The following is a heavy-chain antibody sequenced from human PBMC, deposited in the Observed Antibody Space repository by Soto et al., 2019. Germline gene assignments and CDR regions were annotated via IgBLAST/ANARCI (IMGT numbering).Heavy chain of an antibody. Sequence: SLRLSCAASGFTFSSYAMSWVRQAPGKGLEWVSAISGSGGSTYYADSVKGRFTISRDNSKNTLYLQMNSLRAEDTAVYYCAKDLYDFWSGYTFRKDYWGQGTLVTVSS. CDR3: AKDLYDFWSGYTFRKDY. CDR2: ISGSGGST. D-gene: IGHD3-3*01. V-gene: IGHV3-23*01. J-gene: IGHJ4*02. CDR1: GFTFSSYA.